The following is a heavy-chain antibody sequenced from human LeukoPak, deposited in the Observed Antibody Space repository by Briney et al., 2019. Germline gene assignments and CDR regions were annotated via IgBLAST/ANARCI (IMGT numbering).Heavy chain of an antibody. V-gene: IGHV4-4*09. CDR3: TRYTMTMVRLDYYYYMDV. CDR1: GGSIRSYY. Sequence: SETLSLTCSVSGGSIRSYYWGWIRRPPGKGLEWVGYIYSRGSSNYNPSLKSRLTISVDTSKNQFSLKLSSVTAADTAVYYCTRYTMTMVRLDYYYYMDVWGKGTTVTVSS. CDR2: IYSRGSS. J-gene: IGHJ6*03. D-gene: IGHD4/OR15-4a*01.